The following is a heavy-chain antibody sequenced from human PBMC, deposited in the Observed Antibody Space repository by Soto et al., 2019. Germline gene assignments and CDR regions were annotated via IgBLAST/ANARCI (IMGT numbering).Heavy chain of an antibody. Sequence: SETLSLTCTVSGGSISSYYWSWIRQPPGKGLEWIGYIYYSGRTNYNPSPKSRVTISVDTSKNQFSLKLISVTAADTAVYYCARYGAGSYRMDYYYYMDVWGKGTTVTVSS. CDR2: IYYSGRT. J-gene: IGHJ6*03. CDR1: GGSISSYY. D-gene: IGHD3-10*01. CDR3: ARYGAGSYRMDYYYYMDV. V-gene: IGHV4-59*01.